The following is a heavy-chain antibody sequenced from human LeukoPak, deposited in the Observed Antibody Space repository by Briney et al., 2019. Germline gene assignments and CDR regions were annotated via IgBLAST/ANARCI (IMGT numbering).Heavy chain of an antibody. D-gene: IGHD6-13*01. CDR3: AKAGALIAAAGTLRQENYFDY. V-gene: IGHV3-23*01. CDR2: ISGSGGST. CDR1: GFTFSSYA. J-gene: IGHJ4*02. Sequence: PGGSLRLSCAASGFTFSSYAMSWVRQAPGKGLEWVSAISGSGGSTYYADSVKGRFTISRDNSKNTLYLQMNSLRAEDTAVYYCAKAGALIAAAGTLRQENYFDYWGQGTLVTVSS.